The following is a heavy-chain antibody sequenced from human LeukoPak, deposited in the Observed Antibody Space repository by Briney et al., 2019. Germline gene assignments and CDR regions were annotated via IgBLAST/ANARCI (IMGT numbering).Heavy chain of an antibody. D-gene: IGHD3-9*01. J-gene: IGHJ3*02. Sequence: SEPLSLTCTASGGSISSYYWSWIRQPPGKGLEWIGYIAYSGSTNYNPSLKSRVTISIDTSKNQFSLKLRSVTAADTAIYYCARQGYDILTGYIDAFDIWGQGTMVTVSS. V-gene: IGHV4-59*08. CDR1: GGSISSYY. CDR2: IAYSGST. CDR3: ARQGYDILTGYIDAFDI.